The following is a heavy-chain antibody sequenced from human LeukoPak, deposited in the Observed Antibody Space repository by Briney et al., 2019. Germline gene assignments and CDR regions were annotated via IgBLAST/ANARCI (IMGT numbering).Heavy chain of an antibody. V-gene: IGHV3-21*01. CDR2: ISSSSSYI. CDR1: GFTFSSYS. Sequence: GGSLRLSCAASGFTFSSYSMNWVRQAPGKGLEWVSSISSSSSYIYYADSVKGRFTISGDNAKNSLYLQMNSLRAEDTAVYYCARVPLTTRDWYFDLWGRGTLVTVSS. D-gene: IGHD2/OR15-2a*01. J-gene: IGHJ2*01. CDR3: ARVPLTTRDWYFDL.